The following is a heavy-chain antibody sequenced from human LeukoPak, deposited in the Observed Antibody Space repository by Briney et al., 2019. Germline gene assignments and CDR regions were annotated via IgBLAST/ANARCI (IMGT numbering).Heavy chain of an antibody. CDR1: GFTFSSFS. D-gene: IGHD5-18*01. J-gene: IGHJ4*02. V-gene: IGHV3-21*01. Sequence: GGSLRLSCAASGFTFSSFSMNWVRQAPGKGLEWVSSISPSGSHISYADSVKGRFTISRDNTNNSVYLQMSSLRVEDTGVYYCASTPLKIQPAAWGQGTLVAVSS. CDR3: ASTPLKIQPAA. CDR2: ISPSGSHI.